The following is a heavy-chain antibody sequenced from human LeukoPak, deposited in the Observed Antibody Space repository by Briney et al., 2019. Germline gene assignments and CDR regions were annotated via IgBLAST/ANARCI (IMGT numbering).Heavy chain of an antibody. V-gene: IGHV1-69*01. CDR2: IIPIFGTA. CDR1: GGTFSSYA. J-gene: IGHJ4*02. D-gene: IGHD6-19*01. Sequence: GASVKVSCKASGGTFSSYAISWVRQAPGQGLEWMGGIIPIFGTANYAQKFQGRVTITADESTSTAYMELSSLISEDTAVYYCATGGSLAAAPHQYYFDYWGQGTLVTVSS. CDR3: ATGGSLAAAPHQYYFDY.